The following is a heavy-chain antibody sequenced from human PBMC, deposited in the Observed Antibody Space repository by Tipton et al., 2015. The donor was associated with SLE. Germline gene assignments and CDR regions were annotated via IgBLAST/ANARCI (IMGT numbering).Heavy chain of an antibody. J-gene: IGHJ5*02. Sequence: TLSLTCSVSGDSITSYYWSWFRQSTGRGLEWIGRVYSSGSANYNPALISRVSMSVDISKNQFSLKLSSVTAADTAVYYCARLGLPPDNWFDPWGQGTLVTVSS. CDR1: GDSITSYY. CDR3: ARLGLPPDNWFDP. V-gene: IGHV4-4*07. D-gene: IGHD5-12*01. CDR2: VYSSGSA.